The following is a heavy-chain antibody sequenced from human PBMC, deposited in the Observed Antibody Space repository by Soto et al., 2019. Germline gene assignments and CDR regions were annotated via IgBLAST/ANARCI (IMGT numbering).Heavy chain of an antibody. J-gene: IGHJ4*02. CDR3: SRSYYDFWSCYFKTYYFDY. CDR2: ISSNGGST. D-gene: IGHD3-3*01. CDR1: GFTFSSYA. Sequence: EVQLVESGGGLVQPGGSLRLSCAASGFTFSSYAMHWVRQAPGKGLEYVSAISSNGGSTYYANSVKGRVTISRDNSKNTLYLQMGGLRAEDMAVYYCSRSYYDFWSCYFKTYYFDYWGQGTLVTVSS. V-gene: IGHV3-64*01.